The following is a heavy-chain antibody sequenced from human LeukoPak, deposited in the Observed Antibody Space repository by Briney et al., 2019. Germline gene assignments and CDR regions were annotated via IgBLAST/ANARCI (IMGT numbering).Heavy chain of an antibody. D-gene: IGHD3-10*01. J-gene: IGHJ5*02. V-gene: IGHV1-69*04. CDR2: IIPILGIA. CDR1: GGTFSSYA. CDR3: ARDKLWFGELPQNRWFDP. Sequence: SVKVSCKASGGTFSSYAISWVRQAPGQGLEWMGRIIPILGIANYAQKFQGRVTITADKSTSTAYMELSSLRSEDTAVYYCARDKLWFGELPQNRWFDPWGQGTLVTVSS.